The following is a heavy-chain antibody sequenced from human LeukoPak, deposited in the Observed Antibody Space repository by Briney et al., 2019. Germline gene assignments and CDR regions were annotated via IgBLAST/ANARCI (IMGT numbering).Heavy chain of an antibody. CDR3: ARALRYYYDSSGYYWTDFDY. Sequence: GASVKVSCKASGYTFTGYYMHWVRQAPGQGLEWMGWINPNSGGTNYAQKFQGRVTMTRDTSISTAYMELSRLRSDDTAVYYCARALRYYYDSSGYYWTDFDYWGQGTLVTVSS. CDR1: GYTFTGYY. V-gene: IGHV1-2*02. D-gene: IGHD3-22*01. CDR2: INPNSGGT. J-gene: IGHJ4*02.